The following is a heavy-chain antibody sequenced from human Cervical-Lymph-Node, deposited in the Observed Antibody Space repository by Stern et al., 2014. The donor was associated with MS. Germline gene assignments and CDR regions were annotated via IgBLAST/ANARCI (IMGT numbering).Heavy chain of an antibody. D-gene: IGHD6-25*01. V-gene: IGHV3-33*01. CDR1: GFTFSSYG. Sequence: VQLVESGGGVVQPGRSLRLSCAASGFTFSSYGMHWVRQAPGKGLEWVAVIWYDGSNKYYADSVKGRFTISRDNYKNTLYLQMNSLRAEDTAVYYCARYKSAAADDYWGQGTLVTVSS. J-gene: IGHJ4*02. CDR2: IWYDGSNK. CDR3: ARYKSAAADDY.